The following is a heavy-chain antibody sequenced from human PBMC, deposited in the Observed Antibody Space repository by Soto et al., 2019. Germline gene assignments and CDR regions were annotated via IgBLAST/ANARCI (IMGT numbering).Heavy chain of an antibody. CDR1: GGSISSYY. J-gene: IGHJ6*03. V-gene: IGHV4-59*01. D-gene: IGHD6-19*01. CDR3: AREGPQEWLVRPHGYYYYMDV. CDR2: IYYSGST. Sequence: PSETLSLTCTVSGGSISSYYWSWIRQPPGKGLEWIGYIYYSGSTNYNPSLKSRVTISVDTSKNQFSLKLSSVTAADTAVYYCAREGPQEWLVRPHGYYYYMDVWGKGTRVTLCS.